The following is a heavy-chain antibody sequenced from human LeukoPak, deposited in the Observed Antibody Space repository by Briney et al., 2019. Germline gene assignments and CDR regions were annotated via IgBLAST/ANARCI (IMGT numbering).Heavy chain of an antibody. Sequence: PPGGSLRLSCAASGFTFSSYAMSWVRQAPGKGLEWVSAIRGSGGSTYYADSVKGRFTIARDNSKNTLYLQMNSLRAEDTAVYYCAKIPMITFGGVIYYFDYWGQGTLVTVSS. J-gene: IGHJ4*02. CDR3: AKIPMITFGGVIYYFDY. CDR1: GFTFSSYA. V-gene: IGHV3-23*01. CDR2: IRGSGGST. D-gene: IGHD3-16*02.